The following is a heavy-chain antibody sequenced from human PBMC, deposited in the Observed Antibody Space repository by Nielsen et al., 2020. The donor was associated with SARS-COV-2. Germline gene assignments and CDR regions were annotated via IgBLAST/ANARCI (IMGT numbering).Heavy chain of an antibody. D-gene: IGHD2-2*01. Sequence: GESLKISCAASGFTFSSYAMSWVRQAPGKGLEWVSAISGSGGSTYYADSVKGRFTISRDNSKNTLYLQMNSLRAEDTAVYYCARGYQSLYYYYYGMDVWGQGTTVTVSS. CDR3: ARGYQSLYYYYYGMDV. V-gene: IGHV3-23*01. CDR2: ISGSGGST. CDR1: GFTFSSYA. J-gene: IGHJ6*02.